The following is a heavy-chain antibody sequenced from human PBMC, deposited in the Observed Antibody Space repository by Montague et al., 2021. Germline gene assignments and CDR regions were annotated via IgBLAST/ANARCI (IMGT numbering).Heavy chain of an antibody. Sequence: SLRLSCAASGFTFSGYSMSWVRQAPGKGLEWVSGTSATGGCTFYADSVKGRFIISRDNSKNTLFLQMNSLRADDTAVYYCAKNRAGAVSSSFDYWGQGTLVTVSS. J-gene: IGHJ4*02. CDR1: GFTFSGYS. D-gene: IGHD6-6*01. CDR2: TSATGGCT. CDR3: AKNRAGAVSSSFDY. V-gene: IGHV3-23*01.